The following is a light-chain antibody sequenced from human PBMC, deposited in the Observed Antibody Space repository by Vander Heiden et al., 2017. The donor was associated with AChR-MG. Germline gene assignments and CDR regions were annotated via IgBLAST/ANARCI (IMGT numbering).Light chain of an antibody. CDR3: QQYNNWPLT. V-gene: IGKV3-15*01. CDR2: GAS. Sequence: EIVMTQSPATLSVSPGERATLSCRASQSVSSNSAWYQQKPGQAPRRLIYGASTRATGIPARFSGSWSGTEFTLTISSLQSEDFAVYYCQQYNNWPLTFGGGTKVEIK. CDR1: QSVSSN. J-gene: IGKJ4*01.